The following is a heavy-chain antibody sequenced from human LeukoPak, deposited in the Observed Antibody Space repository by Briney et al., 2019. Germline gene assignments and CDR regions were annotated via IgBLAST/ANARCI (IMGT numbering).Heavy chain of an antibody. J-gene: IGHJ4*02. V-gene: IGHV1-46*01. CDR2: INPSGGST. CDR1: GYTFTSYY. Sequence: ASVKVSCTASGYTFTSYYMHWVRQAPGQGLEWMGIINPSGGSTSYAQKFQGRVTMTRDTSTSTVYMELSSLRSEDTAVYYCARDGGYNWNYEYDGGLFDYWGQGTLVTVSS. CDR3: ARDGGYNWNYEYDGGLFDY. D-gene: IGHD1-7*01.